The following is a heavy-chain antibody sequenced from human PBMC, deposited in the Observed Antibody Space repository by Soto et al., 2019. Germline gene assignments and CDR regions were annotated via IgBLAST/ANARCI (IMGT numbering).Heavy chain of an antibody. V-gene: IGHV3-74*01. CDR1: GFTFSSYW. J-gene: IGHJ6*02. Sequence: EVQLVESGGGLVQPGGSLRLSCAASGFTFSSYWMHWVRQAPGKGLVWVSRINSDGSSTSYADSVKGRFTIARDNAKNTLYLQMNSLRAEDTAVYYCARDRYSGSYLGYYYYGMYVCGQGTTVTVSS. CDR3: ARDRYSGSYLGYYYYGMYV. CDR2: INSDGSST. D-gene: IGHD1-26*01.